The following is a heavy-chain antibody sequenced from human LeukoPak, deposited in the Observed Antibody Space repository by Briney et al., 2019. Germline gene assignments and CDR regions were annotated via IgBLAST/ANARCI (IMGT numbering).Heavy chain of an antibody. CDR2: ISSSSTTI. CDR3: VREGGVQPFS. D-gene: IGHD2-8*01. J-gene: IGHJ5*02. V-gene: IGHV3-48*04. Sequence: GGSLRLSCAASGFTFSSYSLNWVRQAPGKGLEWVSYISSSSTTIFYADSVKGRFTISRDNSKNTLYLQLNSLRLDDTAVYYCVREGGVQPFSWGQGTLVTVSS. CDR1: GFTFSSYS.